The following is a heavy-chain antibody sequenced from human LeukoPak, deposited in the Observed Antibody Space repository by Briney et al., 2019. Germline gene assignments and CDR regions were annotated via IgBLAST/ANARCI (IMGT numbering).Heavy chain of an antibody. V-gene: IGHV3-11*04. J-gene: IGHJ4*02. CDR1: GFTFSDYY. D-gene: IGHD3-9*01. CDR2: ISSSGSTI. Sequence: GGSLRLSCAASGFTFSDYYMSWIRQAPGKGLEWVSYISSSGSTIYYADSVKGRFTISRDNAKNSLYLQMNSLRAEDTAVYYCARDPGYYDILTGYFRTYYFDYWGQGTLVTVSS. CDR3: ARDPGYYDILTGYFRTYYFDY.